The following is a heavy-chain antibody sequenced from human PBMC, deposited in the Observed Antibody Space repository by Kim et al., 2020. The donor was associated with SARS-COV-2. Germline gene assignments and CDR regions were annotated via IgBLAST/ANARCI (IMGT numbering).Heavy chain of an antibody. CDR2: ISYDGSNK. J-gene: IGHJ2*01. Sequence: GGSLRLSCAASGFTFSSYAMHWVRQAPGKGLEWVAVISYDGSNKYYADSVKGRFTISRDNSKNTLYLQMNSLRAEDTAVYYCARKEGRYDFWSGYWRFWG. V-gene: IGHV3-30-3*01. CDR3: ARKEGRYDFWSGYWRF. CDR1: GFTFSSYA. D-gene: IGHD3-3*01.